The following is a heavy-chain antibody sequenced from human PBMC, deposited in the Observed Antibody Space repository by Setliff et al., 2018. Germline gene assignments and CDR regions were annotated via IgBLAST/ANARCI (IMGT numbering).Heavy chain of an antibody. V-gene: IGHV1-18*01. CDR2: ISAYSGKA. D-gene: IGHD6-13*01. Sequence: ASVKVSCKASGYIFSSYGITWVRQAPGQGLEWMGWISAYSGKAYYAQKLQDRATMTTDTSTGTAYLELRSLRSDDTAVYYCARAGSAAAGRRGVFEYWGQGSLVTVS. CDR3: ARAGSAAAGRRGVFEY. CDR1: GYIFSSYG. J-gene: IGHJ4*02.